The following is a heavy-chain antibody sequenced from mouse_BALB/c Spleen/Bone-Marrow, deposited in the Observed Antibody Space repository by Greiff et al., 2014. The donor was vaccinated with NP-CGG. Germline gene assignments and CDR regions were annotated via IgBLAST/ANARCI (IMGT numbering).Heavy chain of an antibody. CDR3: ARWLLNYYAMDY. D-gene: IGHD2-3*01. Sequence: VQLQQPGAELVKPGASVKLSCTASGFNIKDTYMHWVKQRPEQGLEWIGRIDPANGNTKYDPKFQGKATITADTSSNTAYLQHSSLTSEDTAVYYCARWLLNYYAMDYWGQGTSVTVSS. CDR2: IDPANGNT. V-gene: IGHV14-3*02. J-gene: IGHJ4*01. CDR1: GFNIKDTY.